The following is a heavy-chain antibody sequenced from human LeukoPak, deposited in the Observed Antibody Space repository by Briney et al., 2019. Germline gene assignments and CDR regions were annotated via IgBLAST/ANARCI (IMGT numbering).Heavy chain of an antibody. J-gene: IGHJ5*02. Sequence: PGGSLRLSCAASGFTFSSYEMNWVRQAPGKGLEWVSYISSSGSTIYYADSVKGRFTISRDNAKNSLYLQMSSLRAEDTAVYYCAREGDQYCSGGSCYSWFDPWGRGTLVTVSS. CDR3: AREGDQYCSGGSCYSWFDP. D-gene: IGHD2-15*01. CDR1: GFTFSSYE. CDR2: ISSSGSTI. V-gene: IGHV3-48*03.